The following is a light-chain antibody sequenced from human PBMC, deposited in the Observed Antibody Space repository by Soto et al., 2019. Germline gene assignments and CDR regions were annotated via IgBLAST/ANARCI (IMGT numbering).Light chain of an antibody. V-gene: IGKV3-20*01. J-gene: IGKJ5*01. Sequence: VWTQSPGILSLSPGERASLSCGASQSIISSFLAWYQQKPGQAPRLLIYGASSRATGIPDRFSGTGSETDFTLTISRLEPEDFAVYYCQQYDNPPITFGQGTRLEIK. CDR1: QSIISSF. CDR2: GAS. CDR3: QQYDNPPIT.